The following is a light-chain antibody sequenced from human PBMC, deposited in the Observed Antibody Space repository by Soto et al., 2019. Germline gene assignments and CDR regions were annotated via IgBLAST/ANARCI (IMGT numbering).Light chain of an antibody. CDR2: GAS. CDR1: QSVNSD. CDR3: QQYNNWPPYT. Sequence: EIVLTQSPATLSVSPGNRATLSCRASQSVNSDLAWYQQKPGQAPRLLIYGASTRATGTPTRFSGSGSGTEFTLTISGLQSEDCAVYFCQQYNNWPPYTFGQGTKLEIK. V-gene: IGKV3-15*01. J-gene: IGKJ2*01.